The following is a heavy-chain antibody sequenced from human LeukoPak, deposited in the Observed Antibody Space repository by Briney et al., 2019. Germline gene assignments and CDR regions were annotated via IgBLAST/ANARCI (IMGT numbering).Heavy chain of an antibody. CDR2: IYNSGST. V-gene: IGHV4-4*02. CDR3: AGSGNSWYFDL. D-gene: IGHD4-23*01. Sequence: SGTLSLTCAVSGGSISSNNWWSWVRQTPGKGLEWIGEIYNSGSTNYNPSLKSRVTISVDKSKNQFSLRLSSVTAADTAVYYCAGSGNSWYFDLWGRGTLATVSS. J-gene: IGHJ2*01. CDR1: GGSISSNNW.